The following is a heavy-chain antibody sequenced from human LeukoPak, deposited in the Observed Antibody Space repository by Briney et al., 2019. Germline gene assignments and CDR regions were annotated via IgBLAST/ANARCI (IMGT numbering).Heavy chain of an antibody. D-gene: IGHD1-26*01. V-gene: IGHV4-39*01. CDR3: ARISGAGFYVNV. J-gene: IGHJ6*04. CDR1: GGSISRSSYY. Sequence: SETLSLTCTVSGGSISRSSYYWGWSRQPPGKGVEWIGIIYYSGTTYYNPSLKSRVTISVDTSKNQFSLKLSSVTAADTAVYFCARISGAGFYVNVWGKGTTVTVSS. CDR2: IYYSGTT.